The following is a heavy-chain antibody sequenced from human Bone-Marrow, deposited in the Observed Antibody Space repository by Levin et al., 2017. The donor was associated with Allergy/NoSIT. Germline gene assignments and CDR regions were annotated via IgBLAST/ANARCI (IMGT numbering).Heavy chain of an antibody. V-gene: IGHV3-74*01. Sequence: GGSLRLSCAASRITFSPYWMYWVRQATGKGLAWVSRINSDGSSTTYADSVKGRFTISRDNAKNILYLQMNSLRAEDTGLYYCARDVDRYYYGSGSLDVWGQGTMVTVSS. CDR2: INSDGSST. CDR1: RITFSPYW. J-gene: IGHJ6*02. D-gene: IGHD3-10*01. CDR3: ARDVDRYYYGSGSLDV.